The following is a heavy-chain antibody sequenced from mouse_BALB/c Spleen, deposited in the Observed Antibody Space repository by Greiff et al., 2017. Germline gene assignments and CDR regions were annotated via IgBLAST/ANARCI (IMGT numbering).Heavy chain of an antibody. D-gene: IGHD1-1*01. J-gene: IGHJ2*01. CDR1: GYTFTSYW. CDR3: ARFYYYGSSGNYFDY. CDR2: IYPGDGDT. V-gene: IGHV1-87*01. Sequence: QVQLKQSGAELARPGASVKLSCKASGYTFTSYWMQWVKQRPGQGLEWIVAIYPGDGDTRYTQKFKGKATLTADKSSSTAYMQLSSLASEDSAVYYCARFYYYGSSGNYFDYWGQGTTLTVSS.